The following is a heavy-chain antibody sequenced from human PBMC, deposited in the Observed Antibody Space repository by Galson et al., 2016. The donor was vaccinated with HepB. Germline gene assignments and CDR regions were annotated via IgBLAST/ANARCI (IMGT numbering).Heavy chain of an antibody. Sequence: SLRLSCAASGFSFGTYAIQWVRQAPGKRLEWVAVTSHYDGIKFYADSVKGRFTVTRDNSKNTPYLEMNGLRLEDTAVYYCARENYYGSGKLVALDIWGQGTMVTVSA. CDR1: GFSFGTYA. CDR2: TSHYDGIK. CDR3: ARENYYGSGKLVALDI. V-gene: IGHV3-30*04. J-gene: IGHJ3*02. D-gene: IGHD3-10*01.